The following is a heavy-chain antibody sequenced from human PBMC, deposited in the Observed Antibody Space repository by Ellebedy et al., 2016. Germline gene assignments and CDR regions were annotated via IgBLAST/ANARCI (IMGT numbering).Heavy chain of an antibody. D-gene: IGHD1-26*01. J-gene: IGHJ4*02. Sequence: GGSLRLSCATSGFPFSSYSMNWVRQAPGKGLEWLSYISRDGGATYYADSVKGRFTTSRDNSKNTLYLQMNSLRAEDTAVYYCVGSSGTKYYFDYWGQGTLVAVSS. CDR1: GFPFSSYS. CDR2: ISRDGGAT. V-gene: IGHV3-48*01. CDR3: VGSSGTKYYFDY.